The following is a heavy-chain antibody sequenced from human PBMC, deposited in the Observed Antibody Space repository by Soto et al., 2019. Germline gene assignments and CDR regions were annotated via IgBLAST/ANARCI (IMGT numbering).Heavy chain of an antibody. CDR2: IYHSGST. Sequence: SETLSLTCAVSGGSISSGGYSWSWIRQPPGKGLEWIGYIYHSGSTYYNPSLKSRVTISVDRSKNQFSLKLSSVTAADTAVYYCARETLWFGDGGWFDPWGQGTLVTVSS. J-gene: IGHJ5*02. V-gene: IGHV4-30-2*01. CDR1: GGSISSGGYS. CDR3: ARETLWFGDGGWFDP. D-gene: IGHD3-10*01.